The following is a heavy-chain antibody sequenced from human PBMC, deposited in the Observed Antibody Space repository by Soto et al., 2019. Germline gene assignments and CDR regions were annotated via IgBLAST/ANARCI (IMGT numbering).Heavy chain of an antibody. CDR1: GFTFSSYA. D-gene: IGHD1-26*01. J-gene: IGHJ4*02. V-gene: IGHV3-30-3*01. CDR2: ISYDGSNK. CDR3: ARDAGSYYYDY. Sequence: QVQLVESGGGVVQPGRSLRLSCAASGFTFSSYAMHWVRQAPGKGLEWVAVISYDGSNKYYADSVKGRFTISRDNSKNTLYLQMNSLRAEDTAVYYCARDAGSYYYDYWGQGTLVIVSS.